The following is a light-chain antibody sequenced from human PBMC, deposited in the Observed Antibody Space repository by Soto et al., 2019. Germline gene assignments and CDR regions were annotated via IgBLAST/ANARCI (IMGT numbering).Light chain of an antibody. V-gene: IGKV3-20*01. CDR3: QQYGSSAWT. J-gene: IGKJ1*01. CDR1: QSVSSSY. Sequence: EIVLTQSPATLSLSPGERATLSCMASQSVSSSYLAWYQQKPGQAPRPLVYGASSRATGIPDRFSGSGSGTDFTLTISRLEPEDFAVYYCQQYGSSAWTLGQGAKVDIK. CDR2: GAS.